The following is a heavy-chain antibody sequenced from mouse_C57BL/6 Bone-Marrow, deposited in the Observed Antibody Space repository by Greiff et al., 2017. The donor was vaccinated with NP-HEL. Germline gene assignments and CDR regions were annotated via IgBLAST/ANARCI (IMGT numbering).Heavy chain of an antibody. Sequence: QVQLQQSGAELVMPGASVKLSCKASGYTFTSYWMHWVKQRPGQGLEWIGEIDPSDSYTNYNQKFNGKSTLTVDKSSSTAYMQLSSLTSEDSAVYYCAREGAYYSNCAWFAYWGQGTLVTVSA. CDR1: GYTFTSYW. D-gene: IGHD2-5*01. J-gene: IGHJ3*01. CDR2: IDPSDSYT. V-gene: IGHV1-69*01. CDR3: AREGAYYSNCAWFAY.